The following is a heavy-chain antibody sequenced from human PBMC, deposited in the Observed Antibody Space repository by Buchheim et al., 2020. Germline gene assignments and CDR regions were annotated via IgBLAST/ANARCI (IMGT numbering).Heavy chain of an antibody. V-gene: IGHV3-33*01. J-gene: IGHJ6*02. CDR1: GFTFSSYG. CDR3: ARDVIEGYYYYYGMDV. Sequence: QVQLVESGGGVVQPGRSLRLSCAASGFTFSSYGMHWVRQAPGKGLEWVAVIWYDGSNKYYADSVKGRFTISRDNSKNTLYLQMNSLRAEDTAVYYCARDVIEGYYYYYGMDVWGQGTT. D-gene: IGHD3-16*02. CDR2: IWYDGSNK.